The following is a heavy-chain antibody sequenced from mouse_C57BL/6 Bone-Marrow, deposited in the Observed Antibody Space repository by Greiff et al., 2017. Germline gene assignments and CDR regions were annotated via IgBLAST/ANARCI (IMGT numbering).Heavy chain of an antibody. J-gene: IGHJ2*01. CDR2: IYPRSGNT. Sequence: VQLQQSGAELARPGASVKLSCKASGYTFTSYGISWVKQRTGQGLEWIGEIYPRSGNTYYNEKFKGKATPTADKSSSTAYMELRSLTSEDSAVYFCARNYGSSSFDYWGQGTTLTVSS. D-gene: IGHD1-1*01. CDR3: ARNYGSSSFDY. CDR1: GYTFTSYG. V-gene: IGHV1-81*01.